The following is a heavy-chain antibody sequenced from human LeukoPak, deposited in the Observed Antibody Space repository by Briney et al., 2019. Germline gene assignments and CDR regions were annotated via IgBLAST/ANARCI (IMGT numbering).Heavy chain of an antibody. V-gene: IGHV3-20*04. J-gene: IGHJ6*03. CDR2: INWNGGST. D-gene: IGHD3-9*01. Sequence: GGSLRLSCAASGFTFDDYGMSWVRQAPGKGLEGVSGINWNGGSTGYADSVKGRFTISRDNAKNSLYLQMNTLRAEDTALYYSARVYYDILTGYYRYYYYYMDVWGKGTTVTVSS. CDR1: GFTFDDYG. CDR3: ARVYYDILTGYYRYYYYYMDV.